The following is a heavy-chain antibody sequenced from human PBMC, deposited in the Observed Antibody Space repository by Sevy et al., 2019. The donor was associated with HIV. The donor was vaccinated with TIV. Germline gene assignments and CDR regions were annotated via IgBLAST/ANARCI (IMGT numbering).Heavy chain of an antibody. CDR2: IYYSGST. D-gene: IGHD6-19*01. Sequence: SETLSLTCTVSGDSINSRFYWGWIRQPPGKGLEWIGTIYYSGSTYYDPSLRSRVTISVDTSKSQFSLRLTSVTAADTAVYYCARLGRDSSGYFRSKFDYWGQGTPVTVSS. CDR1: GDSINSRFY. CDR3: ARLGRDSSGYFRSKFDY. J-gene: IGHJ4*02. V-gene: IGHV4-39*01.